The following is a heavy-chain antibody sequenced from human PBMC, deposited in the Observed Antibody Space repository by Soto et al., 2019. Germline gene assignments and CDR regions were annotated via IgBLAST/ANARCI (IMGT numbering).Heavy chain of an antibody. Sequence: SETLSLTCTVSGGSISSYYWSWIRQPPGKGLEWIGYIYYSGSTNYNPSLKSRVTISVDTSKNQFSLKLSSVTAADTAVYYCAREPFSGYFDYWGQGTLVT. CDR2: IYYSGST. CDR1: GGSISSYY. CDR3: AREPFSGYFDY. V-gene: IGHV4-59*01. J-gene: IGHJ4*02. D-gene: IGHD2-15*01.